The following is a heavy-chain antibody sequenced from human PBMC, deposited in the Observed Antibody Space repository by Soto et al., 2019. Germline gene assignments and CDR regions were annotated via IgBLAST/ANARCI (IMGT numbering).Heavy chain of an antibody. D-gene: IGHD1-26*01. CDR3: VRDDFGLGIDY. J-gene: IGHJ4*02. CDR1: GDLFNQYD. Sequence: SETLSLTCTVSGDLFNQYDWSWIRQPPGKGLEWIGNIYSSGSTNYNPSLKSRVTISLGASKNQFSLKLGSVTAADTAVYYCVRDDFGLGIDYWRLGTLVTVSS. V-gene: IGHV4-59*01. CDR2: IYSSGST.